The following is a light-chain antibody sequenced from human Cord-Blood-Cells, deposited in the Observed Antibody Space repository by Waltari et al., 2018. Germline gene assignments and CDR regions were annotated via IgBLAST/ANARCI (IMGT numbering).Light chain of an antibody. CDR2: EVS. CDR1: RSDHGGSTS. J-gene: IGLJ3*02. Sequence: QSALTQPPSASGSPGQSVTISCTGTRSDHGGSTSVSWYQQHPGKAPKLMIYEVSKRPSGVPDRFSGSKSGNTASLTVSGLQAEDEADYYCSSYAGSNNLGFGGGTKLTVL. CDR3: SSYAGSNNLG. V-gene: IGLV2-8*01.